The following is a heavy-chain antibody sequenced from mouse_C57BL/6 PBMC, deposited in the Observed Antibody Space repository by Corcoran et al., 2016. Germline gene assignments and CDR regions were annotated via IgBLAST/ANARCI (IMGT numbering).Heavy chain of an antibody. CDR3: ARSDPFFITYFDV. Sequence: QIQLVQSGPELKKPGATVKISCKASGYTFTTYGMSWVKQAPGKGLKWMGWINTYSGVPTYADDFKGRFAFSLETSASTAYLQINNLKNEDTATYFCARSDPFFITYFDVWGTGTTVTVSS. D-gene: IGHD1-1*01. CDR2: INTYSGVP. V-gene: IGHV9-3*01. J-gene: IGHJ1*03. CDR1: GYTFTTYG.